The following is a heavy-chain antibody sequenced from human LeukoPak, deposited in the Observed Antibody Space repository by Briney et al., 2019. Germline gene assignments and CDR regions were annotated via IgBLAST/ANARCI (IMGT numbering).Heavy chain of an antibody. Sequence: PGRSLRLSCAASGFTFSSYAMHWVRQAPGKGLEWVAVISYDGSNKYYADSVKGRFTISRDNSKNTLYLQMNSLRAEDTAVYYCARSYYDFWSGLSDYWGQGTLVTVSS. CDR2: ISYDGSNK. D-gene: IGHD3-3*01. CDR3: ARSYYDFWSGLSDY. J-gene: IGHJ4*02. V-gene: IGHV3-30-3*01. CDR1: GFTFSSYA.